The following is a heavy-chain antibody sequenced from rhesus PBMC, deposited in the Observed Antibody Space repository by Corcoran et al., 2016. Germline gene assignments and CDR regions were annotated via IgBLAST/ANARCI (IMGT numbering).Heavy chain of an antibody. J-gene: IGHJ4*01. CDR1: GGSIRDCYR. V-gene: IGHV4S10*01. CDR2: IYGSSTNT. Sequence: QVQLQESGPGVVKPSEILSLNCAVSGGSIRDCYRWSWLRQPPGKGLEWIVYIYGSSTNTNSNPSLKSRVTMSKDTSKNQFSVKLSSVTAADTAVYYCARDRDYFDYWGQGVLVTVSS. CDR3: ARDRDYFDY.